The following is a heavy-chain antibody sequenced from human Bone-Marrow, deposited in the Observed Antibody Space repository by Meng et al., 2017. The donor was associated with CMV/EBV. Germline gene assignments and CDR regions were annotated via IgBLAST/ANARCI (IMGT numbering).Heavy chain of an antibody. J-gene: IGHJ4*02. CDR1: GLTVSSNF. CDR3: ATSPLDWVPVRLDY. D-gene: IGHD3-9*01. CDR2: IFGGGGT. V-gene: IGHV3-66*02. Sequence: GGSLRLSCAASGLTVSSNFMTWVRQAPGKGLEWVSVIFGGGGTNYADSVKGRFAISRDKSTNTLYLQMNSLGPEDSAVYYCATSPLDWVPVRLDYWGQGTLVT.